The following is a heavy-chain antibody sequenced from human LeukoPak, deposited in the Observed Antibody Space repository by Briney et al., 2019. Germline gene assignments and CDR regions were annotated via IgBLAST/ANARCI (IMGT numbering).Heavy chain of an antibody. CDR1: GFTFSSYE. CDR2: ISSSGNTK. V-gene: IGHV3-48*03. CDR3: ARDLRGLPYYYYYMDF. D-gene: IGHD5-18*01. J-gene: IGHJ6*03. Sequence: PGGSLTLSCAASGFTFSSYEMNWVRQAPGKGLEWVSYISSSGNTKYYADSVKGRFTISRDNAKNSLYLQMNSLRAEDTAAYYCARDLRGLPYYYYYMDFWGKGTTVTVSS.